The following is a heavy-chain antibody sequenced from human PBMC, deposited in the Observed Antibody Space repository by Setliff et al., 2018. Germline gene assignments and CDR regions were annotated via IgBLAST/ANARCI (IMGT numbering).Heavy chain of an antibody. CDR1: GFTFNNAW. Sequence: GGSLRLSCAASGFTFNNAWMNWVRQAPGKGLEWVGRIKSKTDGGTTDYAAPVKGRFTISRDDSKNTLYLQMNSLKTEDTAVYYCVKLVPQAISSDPWGQGTLVTVSS. J-gene: IGHJ5*02. CDR2: IKSKTDGGTT. D-gene: IGHD3-10*01. CDR3: VKLVPQAISSDP. V-gene: IGHV3-15*01.